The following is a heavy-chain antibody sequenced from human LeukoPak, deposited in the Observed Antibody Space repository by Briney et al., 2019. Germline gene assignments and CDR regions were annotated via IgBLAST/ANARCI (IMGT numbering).Heavy chain of an antibody. V-gene: IGHV3-30*18. CDR2: ISYDGSNK. CDR1: GFTFSSYG. D-gene: IGHD1-1*01. J-gene: IGHJ4*02. CDR3: AKIATGRVDY. Sequence: GRSLRLSCAASGFTFSSYGMHWVRQAPGKGLEWVAVISYDGSNKYYADSVKGRFTISRDNSKNTLYLQMNSLRAEDTAVYYCAKIATGRVDYWGQGTLVTVSS.